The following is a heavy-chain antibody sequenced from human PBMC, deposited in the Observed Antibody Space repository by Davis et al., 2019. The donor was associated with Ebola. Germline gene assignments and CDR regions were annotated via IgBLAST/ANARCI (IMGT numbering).Heavy chain of an antibody. CDR1: GFSFSDYY. Sequence: GESLKISCAASGFSFSDYYMSWIRQAPGKGLEWISYIGSSTGSKYYADSVKYADYVRGRFTISRDNAKNSLYLQMNSLRAEDTAVYYCAREGKYRDESRTFDYWGQGTLVTVSS. CDR3: AREGKYRDESRTFDY. V-gene: IGHV3-11*01. J-gene: IGHJ4*02. CDR2: IGSSTGSK. D-gene: IGHD2-2*01.